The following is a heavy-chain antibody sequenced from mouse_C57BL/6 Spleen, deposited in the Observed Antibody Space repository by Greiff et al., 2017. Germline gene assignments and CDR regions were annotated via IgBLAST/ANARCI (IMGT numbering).Heavy chain of an antibody. Sequence: EVKLMESGGGLVKPGGSLKLSCAASGFTFSDYGMHWVRQAPEKGLEWVAYISSGSSTLYYADTVKGRFTISRDNAKNTLFLQMTSLRSEDTAMYYCARQYDYDDYAMDYWGQGTSVTVSS. J-gene: IGHJ4*01. CDR1: GFTFSDYG. V-gene: IGHV5-17*01. CDR2: ISSGSSTL. D-gene: IGHD2-4*01. CDR3: ARQYDYDDYAMDY.